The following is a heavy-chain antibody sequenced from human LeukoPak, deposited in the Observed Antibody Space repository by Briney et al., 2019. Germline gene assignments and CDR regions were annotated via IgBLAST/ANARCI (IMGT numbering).Heavy chain of an antibody. D-gene: IGHD3-22*01. Sequence: PSETLSLTCTVSGGSISSYSWSWIRQPLPGKGLEWIGYIYDSESTNYNPSLTSRVTISADTSNNQFSLKLSSVTAADTAVYYCARDGYYDASGYRNWFDPWGQGTLVTVSS. CDR1: GGSISSYS. V-gene: IGHV4-59*12. CDR2: IYDSEST. CDR3: ARDGYYDASGYRNWFDP. J-gene: IGHJ5*02.